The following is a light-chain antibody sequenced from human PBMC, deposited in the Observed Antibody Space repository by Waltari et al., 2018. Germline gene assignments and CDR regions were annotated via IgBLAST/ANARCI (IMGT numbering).Light chain of an antibody. CDR2: GAS. J-gene: IGKJ1*01. Sequence: EIVMTQSPATLSVSPGDRATLSSRASQSVGFNLGWYQQRPGQAPRLLIYGASIRANGIPARFSASGSGTEFTLTISSLQSEDFAVYYCHQYKSWPRTFGQGTYVEIK. V-gene: IGKV3-15*01. CDR3: HQYKSWPRT. CDR1: QSVGFN.